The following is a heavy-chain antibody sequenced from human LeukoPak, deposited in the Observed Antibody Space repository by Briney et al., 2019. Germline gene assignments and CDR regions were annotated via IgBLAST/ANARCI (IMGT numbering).Heavy chain of an antibody. Sequence: GRSLRLSCAASGFTFDDYAMHWVRQAPGEGLEWVSGISWNSGSIGYADSVKGRFTVSRDNAKNSLFLQLNSLRAEDTALYYCARGGSGSSWYWVYWGQGTLVTVSS. CDR2: ISWNSGSI. CDR3: ARGGSGSSWYWVY. CDR1: GFTFDDYA. D-gene: IGHD6-13*01. V-gene: IGHV3-9*01. J-gene: IGHJ4*02.